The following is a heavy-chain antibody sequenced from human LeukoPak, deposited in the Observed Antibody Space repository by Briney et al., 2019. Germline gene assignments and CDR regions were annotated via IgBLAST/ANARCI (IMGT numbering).Heavy chain of an antibody. CDR2: IWYDGSNK. CDR3: ARGTWYSTLPDY. D-gene: IGHD6-13*01. V-gene: IGHV3-33*01. J-gene: IGHJ4*02. Sequence: GGSLRLSCAASGFTFNSYGMHWVRQAPGKGLEWVAVIWYDGSNKYYADSVKGRFTISRDNSKNTLYLQMNSLRAEDTAVYYCARGTWYSTLPDYWGQGTLVTVSS. CDR1: GFTFNSYG.